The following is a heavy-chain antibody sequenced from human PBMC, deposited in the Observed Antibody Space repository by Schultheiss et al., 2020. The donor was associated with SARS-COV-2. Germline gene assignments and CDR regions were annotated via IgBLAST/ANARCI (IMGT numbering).Heavy chain of an antibody. CDR1: GFTFTSFG. V-gene: IGHV3-30*03. CDR3: ARDNWAGGLGY. Sequence: GESLKISCAASGFTFTSFGMHWVRQAPGKGLEWVALISHDGTNKYYADSVKGRFTISRDNSMDTLYLQMNSLRAEDTAVYYCARDNWAGGLGYWGQGTLVTVSS. J-gene: IGHJ4*02. CDR2: ISHDGTNK. D-gene: IGHD3-10*01.